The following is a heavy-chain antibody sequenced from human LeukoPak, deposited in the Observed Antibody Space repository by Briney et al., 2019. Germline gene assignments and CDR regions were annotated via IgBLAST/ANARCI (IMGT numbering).Heavy chain of an antibody. Sequence: GGSLRLSCAASGFTFSYSWMHWVRQAPGKGLEWVAVISYDGSNKYYADSVKGRFTISRDNSKNTLYLQMNSLRAEDTAVYYCAKNTVRGVTEAYFDYWGQGTLVTVSS. V-gene: IGHV3-30*18. D-gene: IGHD3-10*01. CDR2: ISYDGSNK. CDR1: GFTFSYSW. CDR3: AKNTVRGVTEAYFDY. J-gene: IGHJ4*02.